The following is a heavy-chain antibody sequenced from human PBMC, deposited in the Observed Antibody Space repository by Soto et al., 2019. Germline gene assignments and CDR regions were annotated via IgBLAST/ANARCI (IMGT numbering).Heavy chain of an antibody. CDR3: ARGYDFWSGYYYPYGMDV. Sequence: GGSLRLSCAASGFNFRDHAMTWVRQAPGQGLQYVSSITQTGTRTFYADSVKGRFTISRDNSKNTLYLQMNSLRAEDTAVYYCARGYDFWSGYYYPYGMDVWGQGTTVTVSS. V-gene: IGHV3-64*04. J-gene: IGHJ6*02. CDR2: ITQTGTRT. CDR1: GFNFRDHA. D-gene: IGHD3-3*01.